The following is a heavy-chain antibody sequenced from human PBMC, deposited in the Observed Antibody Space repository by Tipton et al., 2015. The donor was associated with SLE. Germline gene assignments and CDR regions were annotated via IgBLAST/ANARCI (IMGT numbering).Heavy chain of an antibody. D-gene: IGHD6-13*01. J-gene: IGHJ2*01. CDR3: ARAIAAAGPMGYFDL. V-gene: IGHV4-59*01. Sequence: TLSLTCTVSGCSISSYYWCWIRQPPGQGLEWIGYIYYSGSTNYYPSLKSRVTISVDTSKNQFSLKLSSVTAADTAVYYCARAIAAAGPMGYFDLWGRGTLVTVSS. CDR1: GCSISSYY. CDR2: IYYSGST.